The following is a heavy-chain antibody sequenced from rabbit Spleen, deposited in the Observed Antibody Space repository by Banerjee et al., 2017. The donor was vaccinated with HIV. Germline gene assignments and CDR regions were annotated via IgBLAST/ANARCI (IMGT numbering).Heavy chain of an antibody. Sequence: QSLEESGGDLVKPGASLTLTCTASGVSFSRSSYMCWVRQAPGKGLEWIACIDIGSSGFTYFATWAKGRFTCSKTSPTTVTLQMTSLTAADTATYFCARDLDGVIGWNFGWWGPGTLVTVS. D-gene: IGHD1-1*01. CDR1: GVSFSRSSY. V-gene: IGHV1S40*01. J-gene: IGHJ4*01. CDR3: ARDLDGVIGWNFGW. CDR2: IDIGSSGFT.